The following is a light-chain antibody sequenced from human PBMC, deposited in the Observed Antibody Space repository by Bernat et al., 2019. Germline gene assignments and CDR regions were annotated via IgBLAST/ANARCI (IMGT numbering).Light chain of an antibody. Sequence: SSELTQPPSVSVSPGQIARITCSGVKLGNKFTCWYQQKSGQSPVVLIYRDNIRPSGISERFSASHSGNTATLTITGTQPTDEADYYCQAWDSSAGFFGGGTKLTVL. CDR2: RDN. CDR3: QAWDSSAGF. V-gene: IGLV3-1*01. CDR1: KLGNKF. J-gene: IGLJ2*01.